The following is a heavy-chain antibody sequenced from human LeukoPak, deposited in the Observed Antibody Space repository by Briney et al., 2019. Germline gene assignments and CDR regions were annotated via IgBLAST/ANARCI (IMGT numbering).Heavy chain of an antibody. CDR2: INPDGSDI. D-gene: IGHD2-21*01. Sequence: GGSLRLSCAASGFTFSDYWMHWVRQAPGRGLVWVSRINPDGSDIIYADSVEGRFTISRDNAKNTLYLQMNSLKTEDTAVYYCTTDIPAGDYWGQGTLVTVSS. CDR3: TTDIPAGDY. J-gene: IGHJ4*02. CDR1: GFTFSDYW. V-gene: IGHV3-74*01.